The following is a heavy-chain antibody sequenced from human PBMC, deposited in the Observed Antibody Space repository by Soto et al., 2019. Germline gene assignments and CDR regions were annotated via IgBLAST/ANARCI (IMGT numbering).Heavy chain of an antibody. D-gene: IGHD1-26*01. J-gene: IGHJ4*02. CDR3: AKDGNSGSYYLFDY. CDR2: ISWDGGST. V-gene: IGHV3-43*01. Sequence: GSLRLSCAASGFTFDDYTMHWVRQAPGKGLEWVSLISWDGGSTYYADSVKGRFTISRDNSKNSLYLQMNSLRTEDTTLYYCAKDGNSGSYYLFDYWGQGTLVTVS. CDR1: GFTFDDYT.